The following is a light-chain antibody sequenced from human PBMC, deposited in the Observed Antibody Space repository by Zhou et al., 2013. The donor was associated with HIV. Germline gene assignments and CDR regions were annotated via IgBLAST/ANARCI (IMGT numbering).Light chain of an antibody. CDR1: QSVSSSY. CDR3: QQYGSSIPT. CDR2: GAS. Sequence: VVLTQSPATLSVSPGERATLSCRASQSVSSSYLAWYQQKPGQAPRLLIYGASSRATGIPDRFSGSGSGTDFTLTISRLEPEDFAVYYCQQYGSSIPTFGQGTKVEIK. V-gene: IGKV3-20*01. J-gene: IGKJ1*01.